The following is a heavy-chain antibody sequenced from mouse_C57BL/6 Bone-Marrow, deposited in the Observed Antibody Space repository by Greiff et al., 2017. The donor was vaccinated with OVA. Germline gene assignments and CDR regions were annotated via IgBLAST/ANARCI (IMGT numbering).Heavy chain of an antibody. CDR2: IRNKPNGSTT. Sequence: EVQVVESGGGLVQPGDSLSLSCAASGFTFTTYYMSWVRQPPGKALEWLAFIRNKPNGSTTEYSASVKGRFTISRDNSQNNLYLQMNALRAEDSATYYCARYKGRVAVDYFDYWGQGTALTVSS. CDR3: ARYKGRVAVDYFDY. CDR1: GFTFTTYY. D-gene: IGHD1-1*01. J-gene: IGHJ2*01. V-gene: IGHV7-3*01.